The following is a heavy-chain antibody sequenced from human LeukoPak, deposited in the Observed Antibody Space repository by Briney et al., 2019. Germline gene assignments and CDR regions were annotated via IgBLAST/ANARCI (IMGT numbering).Heavy chain of an antibody. V-gene: IGHV1-69*13. D-gene: IGHD4-11*01. Sequence: GASVKVSCKASGGTFSSYAISWVRQAPGQGLEWMGGIIPIFGTANYAQKFQGRVTITADESTSTAYMELSSLRSEDTAVYYCASNDYSISSSHNWFDPWGQGTPVTVSS. J-gene: IGHJ5*02. CDR1: GGTFSSYA. CDR2: IIPIFGTA. CDR3: ASNDYSISSSHNWFDP.